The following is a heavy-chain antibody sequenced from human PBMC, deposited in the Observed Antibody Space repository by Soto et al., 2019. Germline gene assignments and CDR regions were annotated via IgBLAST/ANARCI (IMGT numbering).Heavy chain of an antibody. CDR1: GNTFASHG. Sequence: ASVKVSCKASGNTFASHGFSWVRQAPGQGLEWMGWISGFNVQTNYALNFQGRATLTTDTSTSRAYMELRSMSSDDTAVYFCTRVDPRDVAVVRDYWGQGTLVTVSS. V-gene: IGHV1-18*01. CDR2: ISGFNVQT. J-gene: IGHJ4*02. CDR3: TRVDPRDVAVVRDY. D-gene: IGHD3-10*01.